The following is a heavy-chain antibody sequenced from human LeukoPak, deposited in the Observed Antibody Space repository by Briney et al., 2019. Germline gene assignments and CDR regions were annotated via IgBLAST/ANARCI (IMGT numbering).Heavy chain of an antibody. CDR2: IRYDGSNK. J-gene: IGHJ4*02. CDR1: GFTFSSYG. Sequence: GGSLRLSCAASGFTFSSYGMHWVRQAPGKGLEWVAFIRYDGSNKYYADSVKGRFTIPRDNSKNTLYLQMNSLRAEDTAVYYCAKDATTYYYDSSGYHFDYWGQGTLVTVSS. CDR3: AKDATTYYYDSSGYHFDY. D-gene: IGHD3-22*01. V-gene: IGHV3-30*02.